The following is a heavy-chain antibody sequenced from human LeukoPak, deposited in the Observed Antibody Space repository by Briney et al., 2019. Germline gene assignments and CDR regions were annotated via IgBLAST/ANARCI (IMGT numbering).Heavy chain of an antibody. J-gene: IGHJ4*02. V-gene: IGHV1-46*01. CDR1: GYTFTTYY. Sequence: GASVTVSCKASGYTFTTYYIHWVRQAPGQGLEWMGFINPSGGSTSYAQKFQGRVTMTRDTSTSTVYMELSSLRSEDTAVYYCARNVGSDLDYWGQGTLVAVSS. CDR2: INPSGGST. D-gene: IGHD1-1*01. CDR3: ARNVGSDLDY.